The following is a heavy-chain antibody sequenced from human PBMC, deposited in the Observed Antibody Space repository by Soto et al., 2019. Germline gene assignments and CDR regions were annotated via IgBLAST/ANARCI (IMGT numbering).Heavy chain of an antibody. CDR1: GGSISSYY. J-gene: IGHJ4*02. Sequence: QVQLQESGPGLVKPSETLSHTCTVSGGSISSYYWSWIRQPPGKGLEWIGYIYYSGSTNYNPSLKSRVTISVDTSKNQFSLKLSSVTAADTAVYYCARTLYSYGPRFDYWGQGTLVTVSS. CDR3: ARTLYSYGPRFDY. V-gene: IGHV4-59*01. D-gene: IGHD5-18*01. CDR2: IYYSGST.